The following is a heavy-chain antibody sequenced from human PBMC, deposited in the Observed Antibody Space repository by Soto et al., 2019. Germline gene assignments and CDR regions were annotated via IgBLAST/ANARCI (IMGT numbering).Heavy chain of an antibody. CDR1: GYTFTSYG. J-gene: IGHJ5*02. CDR2: ISAYNGNT. CDR3: ARCKSSSWYGAVGFDP. D-gene: IGHD6-13*01. V-gene: IGHV1-18*01. Sequence: ASVKVSCKASGYTFTSYGISWVRRAPGQGLEWMGWISAYNGNTNYAQKLQGRVTMTTDTSTSTAYMELRSLRSDDTAVYYCARCKSSSWYGAVGFDPWGQGTLVNVSS.